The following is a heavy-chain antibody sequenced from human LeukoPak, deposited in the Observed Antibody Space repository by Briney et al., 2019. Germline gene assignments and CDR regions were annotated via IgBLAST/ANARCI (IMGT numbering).Heavy chain of an antibody. V-gene: IGHV4-30-2*01. CDR3: ARGAYGLTTGFDP. CDR1: GGSISSGGHS. D-gene: IGHD1-1*01. Sequence: SETLSLTCAVSGGSISSGGHSWSWIRQPPGKDLEWIGYIYHSGSTYYNPSLKSRVTISVDRSKNQFSLKLSSVTAADTAVYYCARGAYGLTTGFDPWGQGTLVTVSS. CDR2: IYHSGST. J-gene: IGHJ5*02.